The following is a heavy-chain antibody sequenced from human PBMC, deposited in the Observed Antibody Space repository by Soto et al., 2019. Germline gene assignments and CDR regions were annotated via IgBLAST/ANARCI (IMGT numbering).Heavy chain of an antibody. V-gene: IGHV4-59*01. CDR2: MYNTGGT. CDR3: ARDLWGYCGTDCYPLDV. D-gene: IGHD2-21*02. CDR1: GGSISGYY. Sequence: PSETLSLTCTVSGGSISGYYWSWIRQPPGKGLEWIGYMYNTGGTVYNPSFKSRVTISVDTSKSQISLRLNSVTAADTAVYYCARDLWGYCGTDCYPLDVWGQGTTVTVS. J-gene: IGHJ6*02.